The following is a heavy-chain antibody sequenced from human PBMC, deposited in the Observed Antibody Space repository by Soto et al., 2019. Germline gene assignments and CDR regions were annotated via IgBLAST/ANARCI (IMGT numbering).Heavy chain of an antibody. V-gene: IGHV4-31*03. Sequence: QVQLQESGPGLVKPSQTLSLTCTVSGGSISSGGYYWSWIRQHPGKSLEWIGYIYDSGSTYYNPSHKRRVPISEETSKNQFALKLSSVTAADTAVYYCARERITMVRGAVFDNWGQGTLVTVSS. D-gene: IGHD3-10*01. J-gene: IGHJ4*02. CDR1: GGSISSGGYY. CDR3: ARERITMVRGAVFDN. CDR2: IYDSGST.